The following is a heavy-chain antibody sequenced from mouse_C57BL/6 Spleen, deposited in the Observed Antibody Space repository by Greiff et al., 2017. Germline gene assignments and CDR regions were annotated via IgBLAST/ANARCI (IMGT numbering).Heavy chain of an antibody. CDR2: IAPNSGGT. CDR1: GYTFTSYW. D-gene: IGHD1-1*01. J-gene: IGHJ1*03. Sequence: QVQLQQPGAELVKPGASVKLSCKASGYTFTSYWMHWVKQRPGRGLAWIGRIAPNSGGTKYNEKFKSTATLTVAKPSSTASMQLSSLTSEDAAVDYCASDYYGSSYGWYFDVWGTGTTVTVSS. CDR3: ASDYYGSSYGWYFDV. V-gene: IGHV1-72*01.